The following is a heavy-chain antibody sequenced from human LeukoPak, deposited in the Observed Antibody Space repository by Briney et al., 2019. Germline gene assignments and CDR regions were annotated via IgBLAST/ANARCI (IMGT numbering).Heavy chain of an antibody. Sequence: GGSLRLSCVVSGFNFDNFAMHWVRQPLGKGLEWVAVISHDARTKYYADSMKGRITISRDNSKNTLSLQMNNLRTEDTAVYFCARPSPPGDGYNPPDHWGQGTLVTVSS. V-gene: IGHV3-30*04. CDR2: ISHDARTK. CDR1: GFNFDNFA. D-gene: IGHD5-24*01. CDR3: ARPSPPGDGYNPPDH. J-gene: IGHJ5*02.